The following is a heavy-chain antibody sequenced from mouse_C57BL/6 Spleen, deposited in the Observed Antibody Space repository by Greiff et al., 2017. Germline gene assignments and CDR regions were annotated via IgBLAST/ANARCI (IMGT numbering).Heavy chain of an antibody. CDR3: ARRRVDGYDEGFAY. CDR2: IYPGSGST. J-gene: IGHJ3*01. CDR1: GYTFTSYR. Sequence: QVQLQQPGAELVKPGASVKMSCKASGYTFTSYRITWVKQRPGQGLEWIGDIYPGSGSTNYNEKFKSKATLTVDTSSSTAYMQLSSLTSEDSAVYYCARRRVDGYDEGFAYWGQGTLVTVSA. D-gene: IGHD2-2*01. V-gene: IGHV1-55*01.